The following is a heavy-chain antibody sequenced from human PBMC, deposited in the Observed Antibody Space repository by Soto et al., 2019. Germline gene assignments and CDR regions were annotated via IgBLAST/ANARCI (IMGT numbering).Heavy chain of an antibody. J-gene: IGHJ6*02. V-gene: IGHV6-1*01. CDR2: TYYRSKWYN. CDR1: GDSVSSNSAA. CDR3: ARDRSRRYYNSNYYYYGMDV. Sequence: SQTLSLTCAISGDSVSSNSAAWNWIRQSPSRGLEWLGRTYYRSKWYNDYAVSVKSRITINPDTSKNQFSLQLNSVTPEYTSVYYCARDRSRRYYNSNYYYYGMDVWDQGTTVTVSS. D-gene: IGHD1-26*01.